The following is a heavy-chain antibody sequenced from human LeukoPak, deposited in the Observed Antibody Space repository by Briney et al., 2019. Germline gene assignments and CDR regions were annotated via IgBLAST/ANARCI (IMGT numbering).Heavy chain of an antibody. CDR2: IDSSGGYM. CDR3: LRGDRRDY. Sequence: GGSLRLSCAASGFTFSSYSMNWVRQAPGKGLEWVSSIDSSGGYMFYADSVKGRFIISRDNAKDSLYLQMNSLRVEDTAVYYCLRGDRRDYWGQGTLVTVSS. CDR1: GFTFSSYS. J-gene: IGHJ4*02. V-gene: IGHV3-21*06.